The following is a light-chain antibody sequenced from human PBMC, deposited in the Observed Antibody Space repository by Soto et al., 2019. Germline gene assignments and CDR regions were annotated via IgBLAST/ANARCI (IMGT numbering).Light chain of an antibody. V-gene: IGLV2-14*01. J-gene: IGLJ1*01. CDR3: SSYTSSSTLDV. Sequence: QSVLTQPASVSWSPWKSITLFCTRTSNELGGYNYVSWYQQHPGKAPKLMIYDVSNRPSGVSNRFSGSKSGNTASLTISGLQAEDEADYYCSSYTSSSTLDVFGTGTKVTVL. CDR2: DVS. CDR1: SNELGGYNY.